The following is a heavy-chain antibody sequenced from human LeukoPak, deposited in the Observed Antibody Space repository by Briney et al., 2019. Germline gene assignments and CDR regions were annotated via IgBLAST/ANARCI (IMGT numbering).Heavy chain of an antibody. CDR3: ARYNRLFDAFDI. V-gene: IGHV4-39*01. CDR2: IYYSGST. J-gene: IGHJ3*02. Sequence: KPSETLSLTCTASGDSISSSSFYWGWIRQPPGKGLEWIVNIYYSGSTDYNPSLKSRVTISVHTSKNQFSLKVSSVTAADTAVYYCARYNRLFDAFDIWGRGTMVTVSS. CDR1: GDSISSSSFY. D-gene: IGHD1-1*01.